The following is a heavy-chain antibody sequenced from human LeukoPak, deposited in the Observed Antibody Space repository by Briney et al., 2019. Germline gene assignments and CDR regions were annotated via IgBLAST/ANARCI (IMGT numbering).Heavy chain of an antibody. CDR2: MNPNSGNT. D-gene: IGHD7-27*01. Sequence: GASVKVSCKASGYTFTGYYMHWVRQAPGQGLEWMGWMNPNSGNTGYAQKFQGRVTMTRNTSISTAYMELSSLRSEDTAVYYCARGPLGYWGQGTLVTVSS. V-gene: IGHV1-8*02. J-gene: IGHJ4*02. CDR3: ARGPLGY. CDR1: GYTFTGYY.